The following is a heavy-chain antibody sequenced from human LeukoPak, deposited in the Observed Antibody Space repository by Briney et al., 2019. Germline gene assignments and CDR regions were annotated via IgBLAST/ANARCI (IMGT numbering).Heavy chain of an antibody. CDR3: ARDLNPYDSSGYYGY. Sequence: SETLSLTCTVSGGSISSYYWSWIRQPPGKGLEWIGYIYYSGSTNYNPSLKSRVTISVDTSKNQFSLKLTSVTAADTAVYYCARDLNPYDSSGYYGYWGQGILVTVSS. V-gene: IGHV4-59*01. CDR1: GGSISSYY. D-gene: IGHD3-22*01. CDR2: IYYSGST. J-gene: IGHJ4*02.